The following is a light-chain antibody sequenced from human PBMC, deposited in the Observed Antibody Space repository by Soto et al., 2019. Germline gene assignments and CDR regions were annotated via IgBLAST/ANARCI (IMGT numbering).Light chain of an antibody. CDR2: AAS. CDR1: LPISNY. J-gene: IGKJ1*01. CDR3: QKYNSAPRT. V-gene: IGKV1-27*01. Sequence: DIQMTQSPSSRSASVGDRVTITCRASLPISNYLAWYQQKPGKVPKLLIHAASTLQSGVPSRFSGSGSGTDFTLTISSLQPEDVATYYCQKYNSAPRTFGQGTKVDIK.